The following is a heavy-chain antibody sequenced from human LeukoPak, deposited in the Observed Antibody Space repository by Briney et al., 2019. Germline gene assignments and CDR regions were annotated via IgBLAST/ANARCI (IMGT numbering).Heavy chain of an antibody. CDR3: TRDQTPYY. J-gene: IGHJ4*02. CDR2: INHSGST. CDR1: GGSFSGYY. Sequence: SETLSLTCAVYGGSFSGYYWSWIRQPPGKGLEWIGEINHSGSTNYNPSLKSRVTISVDTSKNQFSLKLSSVTAADTAVYYCTRDQTPYYWGQGTLVTVSS. V-gene: IGHV4-34*01.